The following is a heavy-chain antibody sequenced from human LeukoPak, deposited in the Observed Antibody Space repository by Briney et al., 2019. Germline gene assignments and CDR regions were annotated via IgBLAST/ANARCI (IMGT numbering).Heavy chain of an antibody. V-gene: IGHV1-69*01. CDR1: GGTFSSYA. Sequence: SVNLSCKASGGTFSSYAITRVRQAPGQGLEWMGGIITIFGTANYAQKFQGRVTITADESTSTAYMELSSLRSEDTAVYYCAADGVASYYYGMDVWGKGTTVTVSS. J-gene: IGHJ6*04. CDR3: AADGVASYYYGMDV. D-gene: IGHD5-12*01. CDR2: IITIFGTA.